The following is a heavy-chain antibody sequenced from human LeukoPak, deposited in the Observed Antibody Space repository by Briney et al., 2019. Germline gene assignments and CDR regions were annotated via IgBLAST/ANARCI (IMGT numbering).Heavy chain of an antibody. CDR3: ARDTGSNFFVP. J-gene: IGHJ5*02. Sequence: ASVNVSCKASGYTFTTYGIIWVRQAPGQGLEWMGWISTYNAKTKYAQNLQGRVAMTTDTSTSTVYMELRSLTSDDTAVYYCARDTGSNFFVPWGQGTLVTVAS. D-gene: IGHD1-26*01. CDR1: GYTFTTYG. V-gene: IGHV1-18*01. CDR2: ISTYNAKT.